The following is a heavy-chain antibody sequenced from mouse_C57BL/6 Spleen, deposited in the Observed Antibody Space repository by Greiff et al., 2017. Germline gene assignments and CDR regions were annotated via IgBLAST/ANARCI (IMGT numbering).Heavy chain of an antibody. J-gene: IGHJ4*01. CDR2: IHPNSGST. CDR1: GYTFTSYC. CDR3: ARNEGYAMDY. V-gene: IGHV1-64*01. Sequence: QVQLQQSGAELVKPGASVKLSCKASGYTFTSYCMHWVKQRPGPGLEWIGLIHPNSGSTNYNEKFKSKATLPEDKSSSTSYMQLSSLTSDDSAVYYGARNEGYAMDYWGQGTSVTVSS.